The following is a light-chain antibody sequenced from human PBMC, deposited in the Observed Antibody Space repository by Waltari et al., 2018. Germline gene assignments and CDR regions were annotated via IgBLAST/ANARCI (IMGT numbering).Light chain of an antibody. CDR2: EGT. CDR3: FSYADGRSLF. V-gene: IGLV2-23*01. J-gene: IGLJ2*01. CDR1: STDLGSSTL. Sequence: QSALTQPASVSGSPGQSITISCTGSSTDLGSSTLVSWYQHHPDKAPKLPIYEGTERPSGFSQRFSGSKSGNTASLTISTLQAEDEADYYCFSYADGRSLFFGGGTKLTVL.